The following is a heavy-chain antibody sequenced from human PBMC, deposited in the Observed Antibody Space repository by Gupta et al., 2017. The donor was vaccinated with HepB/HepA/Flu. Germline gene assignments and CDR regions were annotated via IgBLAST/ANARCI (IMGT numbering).Heavy chain of an antibody. J-gene: IGHJ6*02. Sequence: EVQLVESGGGLVQPGGSLRLSWAGSGFTVRGNYLRWVRKAPGKGLEWVSLMYSGDSTYYADTVNGRFTISRDNSNNTLYLQMNSLRAEDTALYYCASSSWYDEYYGMYVWGQGTTVTVAS. CDR1: GFTVRGNY. D-gene: IGHD6-13*01. CDR2: MYSGDST. CDR3: ASSSWYDEYYGMYV. V-gene: IGHV3-66*01.